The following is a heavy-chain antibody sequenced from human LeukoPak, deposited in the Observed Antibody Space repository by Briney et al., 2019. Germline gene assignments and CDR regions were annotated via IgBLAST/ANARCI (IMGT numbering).Heavy chain of an antibody. CDR2: INHSGST. V-gene: IGHV4-34*01. CDR1: GGSFSGYY. Sequence: SETLSLTCAVYGGSFSGYYWSWIRKPLGKGLEWIGDINHSGSTNYNPSLKSRVTISVDTSKNQFSLKLSSVTAADTAVYYCVTSKRKTWVVTYWGQGTLVTVSS. CDR3: VTSKRKTWVVTY. J-gene: IGHJ4*02. D-gene: IGHD4-23*01.